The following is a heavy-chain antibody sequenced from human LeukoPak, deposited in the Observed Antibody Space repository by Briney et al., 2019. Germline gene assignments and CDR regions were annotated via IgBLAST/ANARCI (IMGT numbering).Heavy chain of an antibody. CDR3: ARGHRYSPYWFDP. V-gene: IGHV4-34*01. D-gene: IGHD6-13*01. CDR2: INHSGST. CDR1: GGSFSGYY. Sequence: SETLSLTCAVYGGSFSGYYWNWFRQPPGTGLEWIGEINHSGSTNYNPSLKSRVTISVDTSKNQFSLELSSVTAADTAVYYCARGHRYSPYWFDPWGQGTLVTVSS. J-gene: IGHJ5*02.